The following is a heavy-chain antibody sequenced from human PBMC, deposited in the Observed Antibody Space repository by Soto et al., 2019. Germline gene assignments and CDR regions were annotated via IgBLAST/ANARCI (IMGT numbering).Heavy chain of an antibody. CDR2: ISAHTGSS. J-gene: IGHJ3*01. CDR3: ARAFFYQGSDSRGYSFDAFDF. CDR1: GYTFTSSG. D-gene: IGHD3-22*01. V-gene: IGHV1-18*01. Sequence: QVQLVQSGAEVKKPGASVKVSCKASGYTFTSSGMSWVRQAPGQGLEWTGWISAHTGSSEYAQRFKGRVTMTTDRSTSTAYMELRSLRSDDTAVYYCARAFFYQGSDSRGYSFDAFDFWGPGTLVTVSS.